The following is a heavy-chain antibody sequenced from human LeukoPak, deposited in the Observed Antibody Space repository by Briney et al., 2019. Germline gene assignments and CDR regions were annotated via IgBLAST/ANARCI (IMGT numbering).Heavy chain of an antibody. CDR3: ARDPMVYGDYDAFDI. D-gene: IGHD4-17*01. V-gene: IGHV3-48*02. J-gene: IGHJ3*02. CDR2: ISSSSSTI. CDR1: GFTFSSYR. Sequence: GGSLRLSCVASGFTFSSYRMNWVRQAPGKGLEWVSYISSSSSTIYYADSVKGRFTISRDNAKNSLFLQMNSLRDEDTAVYYCARDPMVYGDYDAFDIWGQGTMVTVSS.